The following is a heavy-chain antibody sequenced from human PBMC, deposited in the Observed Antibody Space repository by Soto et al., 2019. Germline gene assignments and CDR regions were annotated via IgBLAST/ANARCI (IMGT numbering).Heavy chain of an antibody. J-gene: IGHJ6*04. CDR2: INPNSDGT. CDR1: GYTFTGYY. Sequence: ASVKVSCKASGYTFTGYYMHWVRQAPGQGLEWIGWINPNSDGTNYAQKFQGWVTMTRDTSISTAYMELSRLRSDDTAVYYCARSRADYYGSGSYYPYYGMDVWGKGPTVTVSS. D-gene: IGHD3-10*01. V-gene: IGHV1-2*04. CDR3: ARSRADYYGSGSYYPYYGMDV.